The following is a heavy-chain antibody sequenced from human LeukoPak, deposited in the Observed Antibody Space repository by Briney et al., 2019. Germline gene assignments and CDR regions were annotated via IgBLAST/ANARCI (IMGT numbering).Heavy chain of an antibody. CDR1: GYTLTGYY. V-gene: IGHV1-2*02. D-gene: IGHD6-13*01. CDR2: INPNSGGT. J-gene: IGHJ4*02. CDR3: ARIAAAGRYYFDY. Sequence: GASVKVSCKASGYTLTGYYMHWVRQAPGQGLEWMGWINPNSGGTNYAQKFQGRVTMTRDTSISTAYMELSRLRSDDTAVYYCARIAAAGRYYFDYWGQGTLVTVSS.